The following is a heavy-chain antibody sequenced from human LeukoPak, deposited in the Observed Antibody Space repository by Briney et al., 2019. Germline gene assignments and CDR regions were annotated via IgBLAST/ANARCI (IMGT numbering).Heavy chain of an antibody. D-gene: IGHD4-23*01. J-gene: IGHJ6*03. CDR3: ARFPFGGTSLYYYYMDV. CDR1: GFTFSSYG. V-gene: IGHV3-23*01. CDR2: ISGSGGST. Sequence: GGSLRLSCAASGFTFSSYGMSWVRQAPGKGLEWVSAISGSGGSTYYADSVKGRFTISRDNSKNTLYLQMNSLRAEDTAVDYCARFPFGGTSLYYYYMDVWGKGTTVTVSS.